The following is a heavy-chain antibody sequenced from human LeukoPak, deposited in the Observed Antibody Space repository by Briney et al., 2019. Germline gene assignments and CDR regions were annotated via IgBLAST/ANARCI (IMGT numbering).Heavy chain of an antibody. Sequence: GGSLRLSCAASGFTFSSYAMSWVRQVPGKGLEWVSVISGSGDNTYYADSVKGRYTISRDNSKNMLYLQMNSLRAEDTAVYYCAKQLGYCSDGSCYFPYWGQGTLVTVSS. V-gene: IGHV3-23*01. CDR3: AKQLGYCSDGSCYFPY. CDR2: ISGSGDNT. D-gene: IGHD2-15*01. J-gene: IGHJ4*02. CDR1: GFTFSSYA.